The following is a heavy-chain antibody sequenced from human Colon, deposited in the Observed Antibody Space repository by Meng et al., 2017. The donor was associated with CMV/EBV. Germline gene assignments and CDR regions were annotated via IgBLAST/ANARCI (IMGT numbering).Heavy chain of an antibody. CDR1: GYTFNDNH. CDR2: NCPQDGGT. V-gene: IGHV1-2*02. J-gene: IGHJ4*02. Sequence: QVQLVGSGLEMKKAGASLNFSCNTAGYTFNDNHLHWVRQAPGQGREWMGWNCPQDGGTYFAQKLQDRVTLTRDTSITTAYMELSGLTSDDTAIYCCVRESWYFDFWGEGTLVTASS. D-gene: IGHD6-13*01. CDR3: VRESWYFDF.